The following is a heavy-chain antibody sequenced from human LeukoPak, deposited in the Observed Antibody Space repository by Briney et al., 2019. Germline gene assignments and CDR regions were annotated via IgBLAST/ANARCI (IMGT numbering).Heavy chain of an antibody. V-gene: IGHV4-4*07. D-gene: IGHD3-16*01. CDR3: ARDRDHASGAGWFDP. Sequence: PSETLSLTCTVSGGSISPYYWSWTRQPAGKALEWIGRIYTSGSTNYNPSLKGRVTMSVDTSKNQFSLKVTSVTAADTAVYYCARDRDHASGAGWFDPWGQGTLVTVSS. CDR1: GGSISPYY. J-gene: IGHJ5*02. CDR2: IYTSGST.